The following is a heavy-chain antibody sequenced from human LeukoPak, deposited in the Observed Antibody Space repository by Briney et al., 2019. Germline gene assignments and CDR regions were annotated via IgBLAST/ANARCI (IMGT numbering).Heavy chain of an antibody. CDR3: ARVEHVLDAFDI. CDR2: IIPIFGTA. D-gene: IGHD2-8*02. CDR1: GGTFSSYA. Sequence: VASVKVSCKASGGTFSSYAISWVRQAPGQGLEWMGGIIPIFGTANYAQKFQGRVTITADESTSTAYMELSSLRSEDTAVYYCARVEHVLDAFDIWGQGTMVTVSS. V-gene: IGHV1-69*13. J-gene: IGHJ3*02.